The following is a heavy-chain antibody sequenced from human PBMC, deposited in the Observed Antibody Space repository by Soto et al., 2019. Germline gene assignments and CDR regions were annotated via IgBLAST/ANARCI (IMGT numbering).Heavy chain of an antibody. J-gene: IGHJ4*02. V-gene: IGHV5-51*01. CDR2: IYPGDSDT. Sequence: PGESQKISCKGSGYSFTSYWIGWVRQMPGKGLEWMGIIYPGDSDTRYSPSFQGQVTISADKSISTAYLQWSSLKASDTAMYYCARHQQPFSSSWPDFDYWGQGTMGTVSA. CDR3: ARHQQPFSSSWPDFDY. CDR1: GYSFTSYW. D-gene: IGHD6-13*01.